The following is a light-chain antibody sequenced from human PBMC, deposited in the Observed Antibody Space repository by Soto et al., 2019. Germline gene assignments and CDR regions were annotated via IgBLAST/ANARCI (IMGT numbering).Light chain of an antibody. V-gene: IGKV1-39*01. Sequence: DIQMTQSPSSLSASVGDTVTITCRASQSVSTYLNWYQQRPGKAPSLLIYDASTLQRGVPSRFSGSGSGTDFTLTISNLQSGDFATYYCQQSYSTPRTFGQGTKVEIK. CDR2: DAS. CDR3: QQSYSTPRT. CDR1: QSVSTY. J-gene: IGKJ1*01.